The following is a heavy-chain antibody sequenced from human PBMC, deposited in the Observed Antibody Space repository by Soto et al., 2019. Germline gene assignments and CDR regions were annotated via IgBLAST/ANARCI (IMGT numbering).Heavy chain of an antibody. D-gene: IGHD3-9*01. CDR3: AREYYDILTGYHFAYY. V-gene: IGHV1-46*01. CDR1: GYTFTSYY. CDR2: INPSGGST. Sequence: ASVKVSCKASGYTFTSYYMHWVRQAPGQGLEWMGIINPSGGSTSYAQKFQGRVTMTRDTSTSTVYMELSSLRSEDTAVYYCAREYYDILTGYHFAYYWGQGTLVTVSS. J-gene: IGHJ4*02.